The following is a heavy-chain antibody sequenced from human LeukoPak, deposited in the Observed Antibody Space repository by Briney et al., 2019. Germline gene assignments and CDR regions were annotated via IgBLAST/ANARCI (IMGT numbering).Heavy chain of an antibody. J-gene: IGHJ5*02. CDR1: GGSFSGYY. D-gene: IGHD3-3*01. V-gene: IGHV4-34*01. CDR2: INHSGST. Sequence: SETLSLTCAVYGGSFSGYYWSWIRQPPGKGLEWIGEINHSGSTNYNPSLKSRVTISVDTSKNQFSLKLSSVTAAGTAVYYCARGPLITIFGVVTPFDPWGQGTLVTVSS. CDR3: ARGPLITIFGVVTPFDP.